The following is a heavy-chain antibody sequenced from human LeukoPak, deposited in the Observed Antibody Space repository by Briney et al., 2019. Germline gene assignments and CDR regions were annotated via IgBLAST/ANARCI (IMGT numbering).Heavy chain of an antibody. Sequence: GGSLRLSCAASGFTFSNYGMHWVRQAPGKGLEWVAVIWYDGSNENYADSVKGRLTISRGNSKNTLYLQMNSLRAEDTAVYYCARWYYYDRSGSPDYWGQGTLVTVSS. CDR2: IWYDGSNE. J-gene: IGHJ4*02. CDR1: GFTFSNYG. CDR3: ARWYYYDRSGSPDY. V-gene: IGHV3-33*01. D-gene: IGHD3-22*01.